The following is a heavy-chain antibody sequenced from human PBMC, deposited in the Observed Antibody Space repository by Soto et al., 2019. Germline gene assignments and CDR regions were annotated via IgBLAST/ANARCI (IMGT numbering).Heavy chain of an antibody. V-gene: IGHV1-69*13. CDR1: GGTFSSYA. CDR3: ARARIRGYSYGQPHLNDGMDV. Sequence: GASVKVSCKASGGTFSSYAISWVRQAPGQGLEWMGGIIPIFGTANYAQKFQGRVTITADESTSTAYMELSSLRSEDTAVYYCARARIRGYSYGQPHLNDGMDVWGQGTTVTVSS. CDR2: IIPIFGTA. J-gene: IGHJ6*02. D-gene: IGHD5-18*01.